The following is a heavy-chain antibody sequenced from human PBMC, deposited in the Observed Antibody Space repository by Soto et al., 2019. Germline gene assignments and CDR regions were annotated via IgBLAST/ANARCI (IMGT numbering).Heavy chain of an antibody. J-gene: IGHJ4*02. CDR1: GVSINSRGYY. CDR2: MFYSGTT. V-gene: IGHV4-39*01. Sequence: QVQLQESGPGLVKPSETLSLTCTVSGVSINSRGYYWGWIRQPPGKGLEWIERMFYSGTTYYNPSLKSRITIAFDSSKNQFSLSLSSVTAADTAFYYCARKEDGYNRLFDYWGQGIRVTVSS. D-gene: IGHD5-12*01. CDR3: ARKEDGYNRLFDY.